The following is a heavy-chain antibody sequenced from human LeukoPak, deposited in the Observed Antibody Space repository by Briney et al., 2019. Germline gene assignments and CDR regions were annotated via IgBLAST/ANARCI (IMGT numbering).Heavy chain of an antibody. D-gene: IGHD2-2*02. CDR3: AKGGLGYCSSTSCYRGFDY. CDR1: GFTVSSNE. Sequence: GGSLRLSCAASGFTVSSNEMSWVRQAPGKGLEWVAFIRYDGSNKYYADSVKGRFTISRDNSKNTLYLQMNSLRAEDTAVYYCAKGGLGYCSSTSCYRGFDYWGQGTLVTVSS. CDR2: IRYDGSNK. J-gene: IGHJ4*02. V-gene: IGHV3-30*02.